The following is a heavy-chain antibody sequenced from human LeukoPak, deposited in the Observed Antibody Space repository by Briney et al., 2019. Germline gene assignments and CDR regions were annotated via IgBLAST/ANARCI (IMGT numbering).Heavy chain of an antibody. CDR3: ARERAGTGTET. CDR1: GDSLSYSTYY. Sequence: SETLSLTCSVSGDSLSYSTYYWAWIRQPPGKGLEWIGSVYYTGSTYYNPSLMSRAAISADTSKNQFSLHLSSVTAADTAIYYCARERAGTGTETWGQGTLVIVSS. CDR2: VYYTGST. V-gene: IGHV4-39*07. J-gene: IGHJ5*02. D-gene: IGHD6-13*01.